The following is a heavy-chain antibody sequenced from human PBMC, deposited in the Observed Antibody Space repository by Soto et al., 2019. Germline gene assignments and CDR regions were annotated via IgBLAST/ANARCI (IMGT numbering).Heavy chain of an antibody. V-gene: IGHV3-15*07. J-gene: IGHJ6*02. CDR1: GVTFSNSW. D-gene: IGHD3-3*01. CDR3: TADPPPKSYDVWSAMSRVTTDYGIDL. Sequence: EVQLVQSGGDVEKPGASLRLSCTASGVTFSNSWMNWVRQAPGQGLEWVGRIKSKTGAGNKDYAAHVKGRITISRDDTSNTHHLQMSRLNTETTAVYYCTADPPPKSYDVWSAMSRVTTDYGIDLWGQGTKVTVSS. CDR2: IKSKTGAGNK.